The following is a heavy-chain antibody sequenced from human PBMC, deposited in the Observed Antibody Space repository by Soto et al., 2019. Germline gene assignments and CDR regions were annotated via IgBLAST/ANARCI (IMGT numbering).Heavy chain of an antibody. Sequence: QVQLEQSGAEVKKPGSSVKVSCKASGGTFSNSAISWVRQAPGQGLEWMGGIMPIFRTPDYAQKFQGRVTITAGESTTTAYMELGGLRSGDTAVYYCARDKARLQFGGNYHYIMDVWGQGTTVTVSS. CDR1: GGTFSNSA. CDR3: ARDKARLQFGGNYHYIMDV. D-gene: IGHD4-4*01. V-gene: IGHV1-69*12. CDR2: IMPIFRTP. J-gene: IGHJ6*02.